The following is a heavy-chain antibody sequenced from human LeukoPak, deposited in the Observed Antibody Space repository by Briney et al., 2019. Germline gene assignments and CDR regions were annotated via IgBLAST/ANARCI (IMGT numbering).Heavy chain of an antibody. CDR3: AGDYGDYVFDY. Sequence: ASVTVSCTASGGTFRSYAIRWVRQAPGQGLEWMGGINPIFGTANYAQKFQGRVTITADESTSTAYMELSSLRSEDTAVYYCAGDYGDYVFDYWGQGTLVTVSS. D-gene: IGHD4-17*01. V-gene: IGHV1-69*01. CDR1: GGTFRSYA. J-gene: IGHJ4*02. CDR2: INPIFGTA.